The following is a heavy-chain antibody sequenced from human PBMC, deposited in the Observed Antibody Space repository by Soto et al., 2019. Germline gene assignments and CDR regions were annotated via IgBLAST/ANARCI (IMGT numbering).Heavy chain of an antibody. CDR3: AKKRRSGGDNWYFDS. D-gene: IGHD2-21*02. CDR1: GFTVSNTY. J-gene: IGHJ4*02. CDR2: ISAFSDSI. Sequence: GGSLRLSCAAAGFTVSNTYMYWVRQAPGKGPEGVAGISAFSDSILYADSVEGRFTISRDNSKNTLYLQLNSLRADDTAVYFCAKKRRSGGDNWYFDSWGQGTLVTVSS. V-gene: IGHV3-53*01.